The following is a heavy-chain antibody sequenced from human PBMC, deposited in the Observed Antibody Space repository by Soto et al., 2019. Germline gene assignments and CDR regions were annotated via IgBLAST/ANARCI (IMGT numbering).Heavy chain of an antibody. D-gene: IGHD6-6*01. J-gene: IGHJ5*02. CDR2: ISYTGRT. Sequence: PSETLSLTCTVSGGSISSDANFWSWIRQHPGRGLEWIGYISYTGRTYYTPSLNSRLTISLDTSKNLFSLRLSAVTAADTAVYFCARGSFSSSSSWFDPWGQGTLVTVSS. CDR1: GGSISSDANF. V-gene: IGHV4-31*03. CDR3: ARGSFSSSSSWFDP.